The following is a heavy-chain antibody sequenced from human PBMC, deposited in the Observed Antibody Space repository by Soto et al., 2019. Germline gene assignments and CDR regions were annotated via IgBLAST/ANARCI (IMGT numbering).Heavy chain of an antibody. V-gene: IGHV1-69*08. CDR2: IIPILGIA. J-gene: IGHJ4*02. D-gene: IGHD2-15*01. CDR3: ARETCSGGSCPLDY. Sequence: QVQLVQSGAEVKKPGSSVKVSCKASGGTFSSYTISWVRQAPGQGLEWMGRIIPILGIANYAQKFQGRVTITADKSTSTAYMELSSLRSEDTAVYYCARETCSGGSCPLDYGGQGTLVTVSS. CDR1: GGTFSSYT.